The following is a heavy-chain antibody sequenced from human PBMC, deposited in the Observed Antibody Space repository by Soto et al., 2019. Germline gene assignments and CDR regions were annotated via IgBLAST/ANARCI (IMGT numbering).Heavy chain of an antibody. CDR1: RAFINSGGFY. V-gene: IGHV4-31*03. Sequence: NPSETLSLTCSVSRAFINSGGFYYSWIRQPPGKGLEWLGYIFHSGSTLYNPSLRGRLTLSADTSRNQLSLYLTSVTAADTAVYYCVRGGIAGHWFDPWGQGIQVTVSS. CDR2: IFHSGST. CDR3: VRGGIAGHWFDP. D-gene: IGHD2-15*01. J-gene: IGHJ5*02.